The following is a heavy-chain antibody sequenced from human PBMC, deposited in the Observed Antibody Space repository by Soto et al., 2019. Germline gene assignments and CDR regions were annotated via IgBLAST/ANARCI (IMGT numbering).Heavy chain of an antibody. CDR2: INPNSGGT. CDR1: GYTFTGYY. CDR3: ARDFSRILTGYYVYYYYGMDV. J-gene: IGHJ6*02. V-gene: IGHV1-2*02. Sequence: RASVKVSCKASGYTFTGYYMHWVRQAPGQGLEWMGWINPNSGGTNYAQKFQGRVTMTRDTSISTAYMELSRLRSDDTAVYYCARDFSRILTGYYVYYYYGMDVWGQGTTVTVSS. D-gene: IGHD3-9*01.